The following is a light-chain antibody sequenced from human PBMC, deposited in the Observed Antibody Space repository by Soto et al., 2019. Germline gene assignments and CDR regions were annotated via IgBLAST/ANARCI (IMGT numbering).Light chain of an antibody. CDR2: AAS. J-gene: IGKJ2*01. V-gene: IGKV1-39*01. CDR3: RQSYTTPPEYT. Sequence: DIQMTQSPSSLSASVGDRVTITCRASQSISTYLNWYQQKPGKAPKLLIYAASNLQSGVPSRFSGSGSGTDFTLTISSLQPEDFATYYCRQSYTTPPEYTFGQGTKLEIK. CDR1: QSISTY.